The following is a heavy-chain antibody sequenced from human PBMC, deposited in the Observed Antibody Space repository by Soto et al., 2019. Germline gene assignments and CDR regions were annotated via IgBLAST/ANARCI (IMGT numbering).Heavy chain of an antibody. D-gene: IGHD3-16*02. CDR3: ASFEYDYVWGSYRPLNP. CDR1: GGTFSSYA. Sequence: SVKVSCKASGGTFSSYAISWVRQAPGQGLEWMGGIIPIFGTANYAQKFQGRVTITADKSTSTAYMELSSLRSEDTAVYYYASFEYDYVWGSYRPLNPWGQGTLVTVSS. J-gene: IGHJ5*02. V-gene: IGHV1-69*06. CDR2: IIPIFGTA.